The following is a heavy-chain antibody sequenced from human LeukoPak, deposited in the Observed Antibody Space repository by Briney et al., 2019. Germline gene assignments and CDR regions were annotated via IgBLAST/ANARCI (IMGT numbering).Heavy chain of an antibody. CDR2: IVVGSGNT. V-gene: IGHV1-58*01. CDR1: GFTFTSSA. CDR3: AADGNSSSWSVVI. D-gene: IGHD6-13*01. Sequence: ASVKVSCKASGFTFTSSAAQWVRQARGQRLEWIGWIVVGSGNTNYAQKFQERVTITRDMSTSTAYMELSSLRSEDTAVYYCAADGNSSSWSVVIWGQGTLVTVSS. J-gene: IGHJ4*02.